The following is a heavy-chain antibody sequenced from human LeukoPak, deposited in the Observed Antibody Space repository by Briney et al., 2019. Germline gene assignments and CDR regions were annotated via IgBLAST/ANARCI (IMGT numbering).Heavy chain of an antibody. D-gene: IGHD6-19*01. Sequence: GGSLRLSCAASGFTFDGYNFNWVRQAPGKGLEWVAVISYDGSNKYYADSVKGRFTISRDNSKNTLYLQMNSLRAEDTAVYYCARDGRIAVAGTRLTYFDYWGQGTLVTVSS. V-gene: IGHV3-30-3*01. J-gene: IGHJ4*02. CDR2: ISYDGSNK. CDR1: GFTFDGYN. CDR3: ARDGRIAVAGTRLTYFDY.